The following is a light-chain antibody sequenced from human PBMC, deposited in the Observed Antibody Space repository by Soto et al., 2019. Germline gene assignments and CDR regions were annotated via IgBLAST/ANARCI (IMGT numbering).Light chain of an antibody. Sequence: DIQMPKSQSSLSASVGDRVTITCRASQSITYLNWYQQKPGKAPKLLIYAASSLQSGVPSRFSGSGSGTDFTLTINSLQREDFATYYCQQTYNTPLTFGGGTKVDI. CDR1: QSITY. J-gene: IGKJ4*01. CDR2: AAS. V-gene: IGKV1-39*01. CDR3: QQTYNTPLT.